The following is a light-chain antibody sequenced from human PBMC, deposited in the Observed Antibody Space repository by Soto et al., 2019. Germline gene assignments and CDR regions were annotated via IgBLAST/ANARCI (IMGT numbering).Light chain of an antibody. CDR3: QQYSNWPSRT. J-gene: IGKJ1*01. Sequence: EIVMTQSPATLSVSPGERATLSCRASQSVRSNLAWYQQKPGQAPRLLIYGASTRATGIPVRFSGSGSGTEFTLTISSLQSEDFAVYYCQQYSNWPSRTFGQGTKVDIK. CDR1: QSVRSN. V-gene: IGKV3-15*01. CDR2: GAS.